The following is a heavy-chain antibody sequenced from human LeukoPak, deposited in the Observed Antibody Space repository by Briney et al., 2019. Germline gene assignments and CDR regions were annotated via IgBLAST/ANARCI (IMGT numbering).Heavy chain of an antibody. J-gene: IGHJ5*02. D-gene: IGHD6-13*01. Sequence: SSETLSLTCAVYGGSFSGYYWSWIRQPPGKGLEWIGETNHSGSTNYNPSLKSRVTISVDTSKNQFSLKLSSVTAADTAVYYCARRVKQQLVFNWFGPWGQGTLVTVSS. CDR1: GGSFSGYY. CDR3: ARRVKQQLVFNWFGP. V-gene: IGHV4-34*01. CDR2: TNHSGST.